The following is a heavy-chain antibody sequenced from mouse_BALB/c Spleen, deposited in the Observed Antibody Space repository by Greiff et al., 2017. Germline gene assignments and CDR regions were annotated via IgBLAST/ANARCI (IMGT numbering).Heavy chain of an antibody. CDR2: IRNKANGYTT. Sequence: EVMLVESGGGLVQPGGSLRLSCATSGFTFTDYYMSWVRQPPGKALEWLGFIRNKANGYTTEYSASVKGRFTISRDNSQSILYLQMNTLRAEDSATYYCARRTTVVANFDYWGQGTTLTVSS. D-gene: IGHD1-1*01. CDR1: GFTFTDYY. V-gene: IGHV7-3*02. J-gene: IGHJ2*01. CDR3: ARRTTVVANFDY.